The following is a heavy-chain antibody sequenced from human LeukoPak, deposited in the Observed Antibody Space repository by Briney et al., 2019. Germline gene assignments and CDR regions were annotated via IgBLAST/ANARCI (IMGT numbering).Heavy chain of an antibody. V-gene: IGHV3-13*01. J-gene: IGHJ4*02. CDR1: GFTFSSFD. CDR2: IGTASDT. CDR3: ARLGMSGGAGFDY. D-gene: IGHD1-26*01. Sequence: GGSLRLSCAASGFTFSSFDMHWVRQPTGQGLEWVSTIGTASDTYYPGSVEGRFTLSRDDAKNSLYLQMNSLTAGDTAVYYCARLGMSGGAGFDYWGQGTLVTVSS.